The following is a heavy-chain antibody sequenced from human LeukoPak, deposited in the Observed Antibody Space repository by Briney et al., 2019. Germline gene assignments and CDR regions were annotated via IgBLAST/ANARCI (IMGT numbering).Heavy chain of an antibody. CDR2: IKQDGSDK. V-gene: IGHV3-7*01. Sequence: PGGSLRLSCEVSGFTFSSYWMNWVRQAPGKGLEWVANIKQDGSDKYYVDSVKGRFTIARDNAKNSLYLQMNSLRGEDTAVYYCARPDYGDYPGHYGMDVWGQGTTVTV. CDR1: GFTFSSYW. J-gene: IGHJ6*02. CDR3: ARPDYGDYPGHYGMDV. D-gene: IGHD4-17*01.